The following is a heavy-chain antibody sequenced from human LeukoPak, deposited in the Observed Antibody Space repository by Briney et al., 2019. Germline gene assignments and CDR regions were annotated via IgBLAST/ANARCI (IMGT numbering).Heavy chain of an antibody. CDR1: GYTFTSYG. D-gene: IGHD3-22*01. CDR3: ARGGWYYYESSGYYLIDN. CDR2: ISGYNGNT. J-gene: IGHJ4*02. V-gene: IGHV1-18*01. Sequence: VASVKVSCKASGYTFTSYGISWVRQAPGQGLEWMGWISGYNGNTKYAQKFQARVTLTTDTSTSTAYMELWSLRSDDTALYYCARGGWYYYESSGYYLIDNWGQGTLVTVSS.